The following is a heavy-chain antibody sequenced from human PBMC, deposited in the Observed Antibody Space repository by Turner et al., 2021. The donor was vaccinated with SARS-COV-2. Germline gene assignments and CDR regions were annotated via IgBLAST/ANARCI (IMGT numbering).Heavy chain of an antibody. V-gene: IGHV1-69*02. CDR2: IIPILGRA. J-gene: IGHJ4*02. Sequence: QVQLVQSGAEVKKPGSSVKVSCKASRGTFSSYTISWVRQAPGQGPEWMGRIIPILGRAIYAQKFQCRVTITADKSTSTAYMEVSSLRSEDTAVYYCATRVYDILTGLELGYFDYWGQGTLVTVS. CDR1: RGTFSSYT. D-gene: IGHD3-9*01. CDR3: ATRVYDILTGLELGYFDY.